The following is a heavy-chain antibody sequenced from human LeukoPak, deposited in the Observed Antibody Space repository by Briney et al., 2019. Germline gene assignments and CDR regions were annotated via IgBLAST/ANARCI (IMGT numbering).Heavy chain of an antibody. CDR1: GFTFSSYG. CDR3: AKDMIAAAGTSGLN. Sequence: GGSLRLSCAASGFTFSSYGMHWVRQAPGKGLEWVAVISYDGSNKYYADSVKGRFTISRDSSKNTLYLQMNSLRAEDTAVYYCAKDMIAAAGTSGLNWGQGTLVTVSS. V-gene: IGHV3-30*18. CDR2: ISYDGSNK. D-gene: IGHD6-13*01. J-gene: IGHJ4*02.